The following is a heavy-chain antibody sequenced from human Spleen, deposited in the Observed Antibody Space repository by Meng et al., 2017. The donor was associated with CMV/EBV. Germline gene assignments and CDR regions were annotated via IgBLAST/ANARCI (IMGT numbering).Heavy chain of an antibody. CDR2: INHSGST. D-gene: IGHD2-15*01. CDR1: GGSFSGYY. Sequence: SETLSLTCAVYGGSFSGYYWSWIRQPPGKGLEWIGEINHSGSTNYNPSLKSRVTISVDTSKNQFSLKLSSVTAADTAVYYCARDIRTYNFDYWGQGTLVTVSS. CDR3: ARDIRTYNFDY. V-gene: IGHV4-34*01. J-gene: IGHJ4*02.